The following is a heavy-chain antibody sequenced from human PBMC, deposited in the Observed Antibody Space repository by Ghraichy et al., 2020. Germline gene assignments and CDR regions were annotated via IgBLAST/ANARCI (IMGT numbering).Heavy chain of an antibody. J-gene: IGHJ6*02. CDR2: TSYDGSNK. V-gene: IGHV3-30*18. Sequence: GGSLRLSCAASGFKFSRYGMHWVRQAPGKGLEWVAVTSYDGSNKVYGGSVQGRFTISRDNAKNTLFLQMNSLRREDTAVYYCAKERDTSGYYSLRGDYYGMDVWGQGTTVTVSS. D-gene: IGHD3-22*01. CDR1: GFKFSRYG. CDR3: AKERDTSGYYSLRGDYYGMDV.